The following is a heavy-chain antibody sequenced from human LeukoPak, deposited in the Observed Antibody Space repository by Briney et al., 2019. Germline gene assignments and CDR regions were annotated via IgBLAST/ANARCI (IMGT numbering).Heavy chain of an antibody. D-gene: IGHD3-10*01. J-gene: IGHJ4*02. CDR1: GFTFSSYW. CDR2: IKQDGSEK. CDR3: ARLAGRFGELPLDY. Sequence: GGSLRLSCAASGFTFSSYWMSWVRQAPGKGLEWVANIKQDGSEKYYVDSVKGRFTISRDNAKNSLYLQMNSLRAEDTAVYYCARLAGRFGELPLDYWGQGTLVTVSS. V-gene: IGHV3-7*01.